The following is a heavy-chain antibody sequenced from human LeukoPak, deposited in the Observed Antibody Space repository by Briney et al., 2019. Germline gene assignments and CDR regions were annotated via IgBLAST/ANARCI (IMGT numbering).Heavy chain of an antibody. CDR1: GGTFSNYA. Sequence: SVKVSCKDSGGTFSNYAINWVRQAPGQGLEWMGGIIPIFGTANYAQKFQDRVTITADESTSTAYMELSSLRSEDTAVYYCARDLRPHSGYDPYYYYYYGMDVWGQGTTVTVSS. CDR2: IIPIFGTA. V-gene: IGHV1-69*13. D-gene: IGHD5-12*01. CDR3: ARDLRPHSGYDPYYYYYYGMDV. J-gene: IGHJ6*02.